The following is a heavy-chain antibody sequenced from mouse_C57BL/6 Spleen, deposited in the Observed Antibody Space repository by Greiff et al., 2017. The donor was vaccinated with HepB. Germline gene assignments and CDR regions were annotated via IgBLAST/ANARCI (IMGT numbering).Heavy chain of an antibody. V-gene: IGHV5-4*03. Sequence: EVKVEESGGGLVKPGGSLKLSCAASGFTFSSYAMSWVRQTPEKRLEWVATISDGGSYTYYPDNVKGRFTISRDNAKNNLYLQMSHLKSEDTAMYYCARATGFAYWGQGTLVTVSA. CDR2: ISDGGSYT. CDR1: GFTFSSYA. J-gene: IGHJ3*01. CDR3: ARATGFAY.